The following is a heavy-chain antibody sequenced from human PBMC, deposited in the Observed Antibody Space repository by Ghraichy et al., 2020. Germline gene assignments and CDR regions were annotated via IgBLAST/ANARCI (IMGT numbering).Heavy chain of an antibody. CDR2: IYYSGST. V-gene: IGHV4-61*01. J-gene: IGHJ1*01. D-gene: IGHD2-2*01. Sequence: SETLSLTCTVSGGSVSSGSYYWSWIRQPPGKGLEWIGYIYYSGSTNYNPSLKSRVTISVDTSKNQFSLKLSSVTAADTAVYYCARATLGYCSSTSCLAYFQHWGQGTLVTVSS. CDR1: GGSVSSGSYY. CDR3: ARATLGYCSSTSCLAYFQH.